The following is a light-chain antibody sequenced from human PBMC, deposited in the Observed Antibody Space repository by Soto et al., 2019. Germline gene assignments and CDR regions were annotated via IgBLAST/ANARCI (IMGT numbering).Light chain of an antibody. CDR2: WAS. V-gene: IGKV4-1*01. Sequence: DFVLTQSPDSLAVSLGERATINCKSSQSVLSSSDNKNYLAWFQQRPGQPPKLLIYWASTRESGVPDRFSGSGSGTDFTLTITGLQAEDVAVYYCQQYHSDPITFGQGTRLE. CDR3: QQYHSDPIT. J-gene: IGKJ5*01. CDR1: QSVLSSSDNKNY.